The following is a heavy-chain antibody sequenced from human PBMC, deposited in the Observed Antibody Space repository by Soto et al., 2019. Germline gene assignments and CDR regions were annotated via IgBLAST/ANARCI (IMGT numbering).Heavy chain of an antibody. CDR1: TDSFNDYY. CDR3: ARDVGIHDAFDI. D-gene: IGHD5-18*01. J-gene: IGHJ3*02. V-gene: IGHV4-59*13. CDR2: IYHTGNT. Sequence: QVRLHESGPGLVKPSETLSLTCTVSTDSFNDYYWSWIRQPPGKGLEWIGSIYHTGNTNYNPSLESRVSISVGTSKIQFSLSLSSVPAADTAVYYCARDVGIHDAFDIWGQGTLGTVSS.